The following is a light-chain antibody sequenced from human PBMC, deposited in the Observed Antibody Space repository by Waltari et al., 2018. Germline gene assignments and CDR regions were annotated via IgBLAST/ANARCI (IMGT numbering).Light chain of an antibody. CDR2: DVV. CDR3: CSYAGAYTFV. CDR1: INDVGFEAY. J-gene: IGLJ3*02. V-gene: IGLV2-11*01. Sequence: QSALTQPHSVSASPGPSVTIPCSGSINDVGFEAYVPWYQQLPGKAPKLILYDVVKRPSGVPSRFSGSKYGTTASLTISGLQTDDEATYYCCSYAGAYTFVFGGGTKLTVL.